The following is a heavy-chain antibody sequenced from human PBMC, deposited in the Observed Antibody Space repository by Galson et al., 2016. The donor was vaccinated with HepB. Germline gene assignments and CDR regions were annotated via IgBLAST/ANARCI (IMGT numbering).Heavy chain of an antibody. CDR2: INPSGGST. V-gene: IGHV1-46*01. D-gene: IGHD3-3*01. CDR3: AKDEAGGGGDFWSGFHSNWFDP. CDR1: GYAFSDYF. Sequence: SVKVSCKASGYAFSDYFMHWVRQAPGQGLEWMGIINPSGGSTSYAQKFQGRVTMTRDTSTSTVHMELRSLRSEDTAMYYCAKDEAGGGGDFWSGFHSNWFDPWGQGTLVTVSS. J-gene: IGHJ5*02.